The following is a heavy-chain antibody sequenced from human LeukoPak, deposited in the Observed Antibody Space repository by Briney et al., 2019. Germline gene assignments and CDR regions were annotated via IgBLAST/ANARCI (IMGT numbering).Heavy chain of an antibody. CDR1: GFTFSRYE. J-gene: IGHJ3*02. D-gene: IGHD4-17*01. Sequence: GGSLRLSCAASGFTFSRYEMNWVRQAPGKGLEWVSYISSSGSTIYYADSVKGRFTISRDNAKNSLYLQMNSLRAEDTAVYYCARDEGAPRLRAFDIWGQGTMVTVSS. V-gene: IGHV3-48*03. CDR3: ARDEGAPRLRAFDI. CDR2: ISSSGSTI.